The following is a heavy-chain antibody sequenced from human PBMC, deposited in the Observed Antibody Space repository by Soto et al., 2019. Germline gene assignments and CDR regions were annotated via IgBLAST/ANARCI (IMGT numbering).Heavy chain of an antibody. D-gene: IGHD3-22*01. Sequence: PGESLKISCSGSGYSFANYWIGWVRQMPGKGLEWMGIIYPSDSDTRYSPSLQGQVTISADKSISTAFLQWSSLKASDTAMYFCARGDTSDYSTATPADYWGQGTLVTVSS. V-gene: IGHV5-51*01. J-gene: IGHJ4*02. CDR2: IYPSDSDT. CDR3: ARGDTSDYSTATPADY. CDR1: GYSFANYW.